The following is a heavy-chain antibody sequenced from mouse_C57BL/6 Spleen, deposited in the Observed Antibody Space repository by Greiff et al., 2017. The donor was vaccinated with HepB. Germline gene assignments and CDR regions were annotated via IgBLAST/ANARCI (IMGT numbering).Heavy chain of an antibody. Sequence: VQLQQSGAELVKPGASVKISCKASGYAFSSYWMNWVKQRPGKGLEWIGQIYPGDGDTNYNGKCKGKAALTADKSSSTAYMQLSSLTSEDSAVYFCARSTPRCDFDYWGQGTTLTVSS. CDR1: GYAFSSYW. V-gene: IGHV1-80*01. J-gene: IGHJ2*01. CDR2: IYPGDGDT. CDR3: ARSTPRCDFDY.